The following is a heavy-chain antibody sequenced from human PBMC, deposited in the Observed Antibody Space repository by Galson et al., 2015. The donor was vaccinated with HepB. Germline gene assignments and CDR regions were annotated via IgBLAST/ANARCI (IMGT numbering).Heavy chain of an antibody. CDR1: GDSVSSNSAA. V-gene: IGHV6-1*01. J-gene: IGHJ4*02. CDR2: TYYRSKWYN. D-gene: IGHD5-12*01. Sequence: CAISGDSVSSNSAAWNWSRQSPSRGLEWLGRTYYRSKWYNDYAVSVKSRITINPDTSKNQFSLQLNSVTTEDTAVYYCARVDPTGGYSGYEHFDYWGQGTLGSVSS. CDR3: ARVDPTGGYSGYEHFDY.